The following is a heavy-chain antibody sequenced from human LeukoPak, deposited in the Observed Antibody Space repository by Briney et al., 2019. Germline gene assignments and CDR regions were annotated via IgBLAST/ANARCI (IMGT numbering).Heavy chain of an antibody. V-gene: IGHV1-69*01. J-gene: IGHJ1*01. CDR2: IIPIFGTA. CDR1: GGTFSSYA. CDR3: ARGPRYYYDSSGYYSPRH. Sequence: SVKVSCKASGGTFSSYAISWVRQAPGQGLECMGGIIPIFGTANYAQKFQGRVTITADESTSTAYMELSSLRAEDTAVYYCARGPRYYYDSSGYYSPRHWGQGTLVTVSS. D-gene: IGHD3-22*01.